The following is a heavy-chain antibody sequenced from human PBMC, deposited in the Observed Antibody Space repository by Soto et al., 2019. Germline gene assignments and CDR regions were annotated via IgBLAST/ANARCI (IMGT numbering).Heavy chain of an antibody. D-gene: IGHD2-15*01. J-gene: IGHJ6*02. CDR2: IRGFSPYT. CDR3: ARDRGYDAHDYYYNAMEV. Sequence: GGSLRLSCVASGFTFRSYTMNWVRQAPGKGLEWVSAIRGFSPYTFYAGSVKGRFTISRDNAKNSLYLQMNSLRAEDTAVYYCARDRGYDAHDYYYNAMEVWGQGTMVTVSS. V-gene: IGHV3-21*01. CDR1: GFTFRSYT.